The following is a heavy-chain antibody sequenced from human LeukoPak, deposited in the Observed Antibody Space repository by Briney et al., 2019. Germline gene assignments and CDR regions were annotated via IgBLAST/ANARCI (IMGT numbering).Heavy chain of an antibody. J-gene: IGHJ6*02. D-gene: IGHD2-2*02. CDR3: ARDGWCSSTSCDINYYYGMDV. V-gene: IGHV1-46*01. CDR2: INPSGGST. Sequence: GASVKVSCKASGYTFTSYYMHWVRQAPGQGLEWMGVINPSGGSTSYAQKFQGRVTMTRDTSTSTVYMELSSLRSEDTAVYYCARDGWCSSTSCDINYYYGMDVWGQGTTVTVSS. CDR1: GYTFTSYY.